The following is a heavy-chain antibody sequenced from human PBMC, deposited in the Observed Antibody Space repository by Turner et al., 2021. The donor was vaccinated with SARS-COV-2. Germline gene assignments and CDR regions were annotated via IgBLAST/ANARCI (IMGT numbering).Heavy chain of an antibody. V-gene: IGHV3-30*18. Sequence: QVPLVESGGGVVQPGRSLRLSCAASGLPFSSYGMHWVRQAPGKGLEWVAVISYDGSNKYYAYSVKGRFTISRDNSKNTLYLQMNSLRAEDTAVYYCAKDGAPFLLYFGEPTFYFDYWGQGTLVTVSS. J-gene: IGHJ4*02. D-gene: IGHD3-10*01. CDR1: GLPFSSYG. CDR3: AKDGAPFLLYFGEPTFYFDY. CDR2: ISYDGSNK.